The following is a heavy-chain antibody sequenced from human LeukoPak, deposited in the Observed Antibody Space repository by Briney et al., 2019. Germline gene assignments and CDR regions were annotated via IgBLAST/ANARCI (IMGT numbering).Heavy chain of an antibody. CDR1: GGSISSYY. CDR3: ATQRSYYDFWSGYYQGNWFDP. D-gene: IGHD3-3*01. V-gene: IGHV4-59*08. J-gene: IGHJ5*02. Sequence: SETLSLTCTVSGGSISSYYWGWIRQPPGKGLEWIGYIYYSGSTNYNPSLKSRVTISVDTSKSQFSLKLSSVTAADTAVYYCATQRSYYDFWSGYYQGNWFDPWGQGTLVSVSS. CDR2: IYYSGST.